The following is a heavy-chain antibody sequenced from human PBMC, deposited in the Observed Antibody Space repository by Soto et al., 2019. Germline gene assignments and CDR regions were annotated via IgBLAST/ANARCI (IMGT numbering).Heavy chain of an antibody. V-gene: IGHV4-59*08. CDR1: GGSISSYY. J-gene: IGHJ4*02. D-gene: IGHD6-6*01. CDR3: ARLSSSHPAALPLDY. Sequence: ASETLSLTCTVSGGSISSYYWSWIRQPPGKGLEWIGYIYYSGSTNYNPSLKSRVTISVDTSKNQFSLKLSSVTAADTAVFYCARLSSSHPAALPLDYWGQGTLVTVSS. CDR2: IYYSGST.